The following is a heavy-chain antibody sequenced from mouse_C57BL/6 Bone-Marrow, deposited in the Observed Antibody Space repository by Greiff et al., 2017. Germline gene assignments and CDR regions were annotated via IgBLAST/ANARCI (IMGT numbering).Heavy chain of an antibody. CDR2: IGPENGNT. Sequence: EVQLQQSVAELVRPGASVKLSCTASGFNIKNTYMHWVKQRPEQGLEWIGRIGPENGNTKSAPKFPGKATITADTSSNTAYLQLSSLTSEDTAIYYCAHDSNYFAWFAYWAQGPLDTVSA. J-gene: IGHJ3*01. CDR1: GFNIKNTY. V-gene: IGHV14-3*01. CDR3: AHDSNYFAWFAY. D-gene: IGHD2-5*01.